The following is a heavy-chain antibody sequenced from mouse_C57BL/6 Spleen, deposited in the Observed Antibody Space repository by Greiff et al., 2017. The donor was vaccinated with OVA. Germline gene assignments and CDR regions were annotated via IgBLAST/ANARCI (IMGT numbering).Heavy chain of an antibody. Sequence: VQGVESGAELARPGASVKLSCKASGYTFTSYGISWVKQRTGQGLEWIGEIYPRSGNTYYNEKFKGKATLTADKSSSTAYMELRSLTSEDSAVYFCARWDDYDEGGFDYWGQGTTLTVSS. CDR3: ARWDDYDEGGFDY. J-gene: IGHJ2*01. D-gene: IGHD2-4*01. CDR1: GYTFTSYG. V-gene: IGHV1-81*01. CDR2: IYPRSGNT.